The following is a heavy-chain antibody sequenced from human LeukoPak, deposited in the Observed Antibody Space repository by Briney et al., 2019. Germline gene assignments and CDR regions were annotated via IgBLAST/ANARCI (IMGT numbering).Heavy chain of an antibody. Sequence: GGSLRLSCAASGFTFSDYWMSWMRQAPGKGLEWVANIKYDGDEEYYVDSVKGRFTISRDNAKNSLYLQLNSLRVEDTAVYYCARDWLGDATAMAHYYYYGMDVWGQGTTVTVSS. V-gene: IGHV3-7*01. CDR3: ARDWLGDATAMAHYYYYGMDV. CDR1: GFTFSDYW. D-gene: IGHD5-18*01. J-gene: IGHJ6*02. CDR2: IKYDGDEE.